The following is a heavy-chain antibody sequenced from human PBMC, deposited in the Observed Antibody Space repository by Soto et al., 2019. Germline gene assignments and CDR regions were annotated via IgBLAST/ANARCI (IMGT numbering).Heavy chain of an antibody. Sequence: GGSLRLSCAASGFTFSSYSMNWVRQAPGKGLEWVSYISSSSSTIYYADSVKGRFTISRDNAKNSLYLQMNSLRAEDTAVYYCARDSPTPVAGTHAFDIWGQGTMVTVSS. J-gene: IGHJ3*02. CDR1: GFTFSSYS. CDR3: ARDSPTPVAGTHAFDI. V-gene: IGHV3-48*01. D-gene: IGHD6-19*01. CDR2: ISSSSSTI.